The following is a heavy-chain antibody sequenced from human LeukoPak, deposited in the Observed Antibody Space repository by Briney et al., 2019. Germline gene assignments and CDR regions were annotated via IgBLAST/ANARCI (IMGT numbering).Heavy chain of an antibody. D-gene: IGHD2-15*01. CDR3: ARGLLQTHYYYYGMDV. V-gene: IGHV3-53*04. Sequence: PGGSLRLSCAASGFTVSSNYMCWVRQAPGKGLEWVSVIYSGGSTYYADSVKGRFTISRHNSKNTLYLQMNSLRAEDTAVYYCARGLLQTHYYYYGMDVWGQGTTVTVSS. J-gene: IGHJ6*02. CDR1: GFTVSSNY. CDR2: IYSGGST.